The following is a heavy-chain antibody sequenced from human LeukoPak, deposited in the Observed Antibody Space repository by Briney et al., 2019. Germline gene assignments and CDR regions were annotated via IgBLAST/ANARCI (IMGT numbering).Heavy chain of an antibody. CDR2: IYYSGST. CDR3: ARDLRDCSGGSCSQAAGITDYYYYMDV. V-gene: IGHV4-61*10. D-gene: IGHD2-15*01. J-gene: IGHJ6*03. CDR1: GGSISSGSYY. Sequence: SQTLSLTCTVSGGSISSGSYYWSWIRQPAGKGLEWIGYIYYSGSTNYNPSLKSRVTISVDTSKNQFSLKLSSVTAADTAVYYCARDLRDCSGGSCSQAAGITDYYYYMDVWGKGTTVTISS.